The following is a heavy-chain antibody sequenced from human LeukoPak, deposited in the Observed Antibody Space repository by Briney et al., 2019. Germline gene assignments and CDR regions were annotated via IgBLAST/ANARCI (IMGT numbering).Heavy chain of an antibody. Sequence: ASVKVSCKASGYTFTSYGISWVRQAPGQGLEWMGWISAYNGNTNYAQKLQGRVTMTTDTSTSTAYMELRSLRSDDTAVYYCARDWLPYCSGGSCYGDYWGQGTLVTVSS. J-gene: IGHJ4*02. CDR1: GYTFTSYG. CDR3: ARDWLPYCSGGSCYGDY. V-gene: IGHV1-18*01. D-gene: IGHD2-15*01. CDR2: ISAYNGNT.